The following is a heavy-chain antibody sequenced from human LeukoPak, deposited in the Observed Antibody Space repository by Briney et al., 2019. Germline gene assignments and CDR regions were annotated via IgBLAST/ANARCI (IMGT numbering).Heavy chain of an antibody. CDR1: GFTFSSYG. V-gene: IGHV3-30*02. Sequence: GGSLRLSCAASGFTFSSYGMHWVRQAPGKGLEWVAFIRYDGSNKYYADSVKGRSTISRDNSKNTLYLQMNSLRAEDTAVYYCAKDKGHTVATIMGVGDYWGQGTLVTVSS. J-gene: IGHJ4*02. D-gene: IGHD5-12*01. CDR3: AKDKGHTVATIMGVGDY. CDR2: IRYDGSNK.